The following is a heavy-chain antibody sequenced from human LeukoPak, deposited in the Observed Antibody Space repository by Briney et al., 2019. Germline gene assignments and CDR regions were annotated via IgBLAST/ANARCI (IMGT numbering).Heavy chain of an antibody. J-gene: IGHJ3*02. CDR1: GFTFSSYA. CDR2: ISSNGGST. Sequence: PGGSLRLSCAASGFTFSSYAMHWVRQAPGKGLEYVSAISSNGGSTYYANSVKGRFTISRDNSKNTLYLQMGSLRAEDMAVYYCARGGTGTTDAFDIWGQGTMVTVSS. D-gene: IGHD1-1*01. CDR3: ARGGTGTTDAFDI. V-gene: IGHV3-64*01.